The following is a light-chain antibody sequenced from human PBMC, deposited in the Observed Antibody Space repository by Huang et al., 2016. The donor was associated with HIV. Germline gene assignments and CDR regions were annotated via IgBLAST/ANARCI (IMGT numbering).Light chain of an antibody. CDR3: QQYERPPDT. CDR1: QSVGIY. Sequence: EIVLTQSPGTLSLSPGERATLSCRASQSVGIYLAGYQQKPGQAPRLLIYGASTRVTGIPDRFRGGGSGTDFTLSISRLEPEDFAVYYCQQYERPPDTFGPGTKVNIK. CDR2: GAS. V-gene: IGKV3-20*01. J-gene: IGKJ3*01.